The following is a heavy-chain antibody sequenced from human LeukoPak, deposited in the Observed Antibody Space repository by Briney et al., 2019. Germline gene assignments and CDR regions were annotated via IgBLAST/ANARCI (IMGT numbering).Heavy chain of an antibody. D-gene: IGHD3-10*01. Sequence: PGGSLRLSCAASGFTFSSYAISWVRQAPGKGLEWVSAISGSGGSTYYADSVKGRFTISRDNSKNTLYLQMNSLRAEDTAVYYCAKDRTYYGSGSTAFDYWGQGTLVTVSS. CDR1: GFTFSSYA. J-gene: IGHJ4*02. CDR2: ISGSGGST. V-gene: IGHV3-23*01. CDR3: AKDRTYYGSGSTAFDY.